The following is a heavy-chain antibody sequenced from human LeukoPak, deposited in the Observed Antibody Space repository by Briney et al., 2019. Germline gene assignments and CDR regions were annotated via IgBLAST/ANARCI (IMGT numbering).Heavy chain of an antibody. V-gene: IGHV4-59*01. CDR2: INYSGSS. CDR1: GDSISSYY. CDR3: GYYDILTGYLGY. D-gene: IGHD3-9*01. J-gene: IGHJ4*02. Sequence: SETLSLTCTVSGDSISSYYWSWIRQPPGKGLEWIGYINYSGSSYYNPSLKSRVTISVDTSKNQFSLKLSSVTAADTAVYYCGYYDILTGYLGYWGQGTLVTVSS.